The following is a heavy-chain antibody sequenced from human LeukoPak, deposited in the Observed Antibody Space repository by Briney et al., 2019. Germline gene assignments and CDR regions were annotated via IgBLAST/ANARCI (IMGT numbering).Heavy chain of an antibody. CDR3: AKGRGRLELQDAFDI. V-gene: IGHV3-23*01. D-gene: IGHD1-7*01. J-gene: IGHJ3*02. Sequence: PGGSLRLSCAASGFTFSSYAMSWVRQAPGKGLEWVSAISGSGGSTYYADSVKGRFTISRDNSKNTLYLQLNSLRAEDTAVYYCAKGRGRLELQDAFDIWGKGTMVTVSS. CDR1: GFTFSSYA. CDR2: ISGSGGST.